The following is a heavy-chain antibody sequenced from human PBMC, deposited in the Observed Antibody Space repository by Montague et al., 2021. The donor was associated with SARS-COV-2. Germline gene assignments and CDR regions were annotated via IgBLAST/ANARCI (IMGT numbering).Heavy chain of an antibody. J-gene: IGHJ6*02. CDR1: RFTFSDFW. Sequence: SRRLSWAASRFTFSDFWMNWVRQAPGKGLEWVADIKHDGSEKSYVDSVKGRFTISRDNAKNSLYLQMNSLRAEDTAVYYCARCSTGWYAIFGHYGMDVWGQGTTVTVSS. V-gene: IGHV3-7*01. CDR2: IKHDGSEK. D-gene: IGHD6-19*01. CDR3: ARCSTGWYAIFGHYGMDV.